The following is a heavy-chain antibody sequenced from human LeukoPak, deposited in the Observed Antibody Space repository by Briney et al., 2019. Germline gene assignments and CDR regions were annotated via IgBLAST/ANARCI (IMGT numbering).Heavy chain of an antibody. CDR1: GFTFTNAW. CDR3: TTLTVILVRQDY. Sequence: PGGSLRLSCVVSGFTFTNAWMNWVRQAPGKGLEWVGQIKSKTDGGTTDYAAPVKGRFTISRDDSKNTLHLQMNSLKIEDTAIYYCTTLTVILVRQDYWGQGTLVTVSS. J-gene: IGHJ4*02. D-gene: IGHD3-22*01. V-gene: IGHV3-15*01. CDR2: IKSKTDGGTT.